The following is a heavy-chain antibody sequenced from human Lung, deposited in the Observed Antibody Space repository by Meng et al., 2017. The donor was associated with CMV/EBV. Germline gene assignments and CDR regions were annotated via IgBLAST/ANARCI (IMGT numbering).Heavy chain of an antibody. V-gene: IGHV1-2*02. CDR3: ARGTIMVRDDHHYGVDV. J-gene: IGHJ6*02. D-gene: IGHD3-10*01. CDR1: EYTFIDHH. CDR2: INPYSGDT. Sequence: ASXXVSXKASEYTFIDHHMHWVRQAPGQGLEWMGWINPYSGDTKYAQKFQGRVTLSRDTSISTAYMDLSRLRSDDTAVYYCARGTIMVRDDHHYGVDVWGQGTTVTVSS.